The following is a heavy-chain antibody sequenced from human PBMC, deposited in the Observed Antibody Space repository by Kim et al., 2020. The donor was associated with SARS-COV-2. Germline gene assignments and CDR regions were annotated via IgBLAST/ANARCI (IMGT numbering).Heavy chain of an antibody. V-gene: IGHV4-59*01. D-gene: IGHD1-1*01. CDR2: IYYSGST. Sequence: SETLSLTCTVSGGSISSYYWSWIRQPPGKGLEWIGYIYYSGSTTYNPSLKSRVTISVDTSKNQFSLKLSSVTAADTAVYYCARGGLWFWNHYYYYGMDVWGQEATVTVSS. CDR3: ARGGLWFWNHYYYYGMDV. CDR1: GGSISSYY. J-gene: IGHJ6*02.